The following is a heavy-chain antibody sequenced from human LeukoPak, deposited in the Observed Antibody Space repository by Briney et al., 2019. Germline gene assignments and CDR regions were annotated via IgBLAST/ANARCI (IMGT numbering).Heavy chain of an antibody. CDR3: AKGGSGYYLDH. Sequence: PGGSLRLSCAASGCTFSSFGMTWVRQAPGKGLEWVSGISGSGGSTYYADSVKGRFTISRDSSKNTVYLQMNSLRAEDAALYYCAKGGSGYYLDHWGQGTLVTVSS. CDR1: GCTFSSFG. D-gene: IGHD5-12*01. J-gene: IGHJ4*02. V-gene: IGHV3-23*01. CDR2: ISGSGGST.